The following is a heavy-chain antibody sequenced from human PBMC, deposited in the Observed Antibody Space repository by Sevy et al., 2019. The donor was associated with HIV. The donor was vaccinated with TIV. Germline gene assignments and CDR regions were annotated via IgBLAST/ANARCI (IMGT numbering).Heavy chain of an antibody. CDR1: GFTFSSYS. V-gene: IGHV3-21*01. CDR2: ISSSSSYI. D-gene: IGHD5-12*01. Sequence: GGSLRLSCAASGFTFSSYSMNWVRQAPGKGLEWVSSISSSSSYIYYADSVKGRFTISRDNAKNSLYLQMNSLRTEDTAVYYCAREKLGANALFNYWGQGTLVTVSS. J-gene: IGHJ4*02. CDR3: AREKLGANALFNY.